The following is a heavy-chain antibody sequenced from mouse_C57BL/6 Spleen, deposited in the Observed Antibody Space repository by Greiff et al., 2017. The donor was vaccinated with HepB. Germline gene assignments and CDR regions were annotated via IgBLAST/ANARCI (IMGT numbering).Heavy chain of an antibody. D-gene: IGHD2-14*01. Sequence: QVQLQQPGAELVRPGSSVKLSCKASGYTFTSYWMHWVKQRPIQGLEWIGNIDPSDSETHYNQKFKDKATLTVDKSSSTAYMRLSSLTSEDSAVYYWARSRPVRAPFDYWGQGTTLTVSS. CDR3: ARSRPVRAPFDY. J-gene: IGHJ2*01. CDR2: IDPSDSET. V-gene: IGHV1-52*01. CDR1: GYTFTSYW.